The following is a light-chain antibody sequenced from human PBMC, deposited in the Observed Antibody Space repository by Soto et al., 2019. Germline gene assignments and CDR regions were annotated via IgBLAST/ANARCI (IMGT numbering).Light chain of an antibody. V-gene: IGKV3-20*01. Sequence: EIVLTQSPGTLSLSPGERATLSCRASQSVSSSYLAWYQQKPGQAPRLLIYGASSRATGIPDRFSGSGSGTEVTLTISRREPEDYAVYYCQQYGSSPRTFGQGTKVEIK. CDR1: QSVSSSY. J-gene: IGKJ1*01. CDR2: GAS. CDR3: QQYGSSPRT.